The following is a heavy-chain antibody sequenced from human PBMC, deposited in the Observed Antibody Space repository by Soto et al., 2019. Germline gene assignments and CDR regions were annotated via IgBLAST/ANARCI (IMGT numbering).Heavy chain of an antibody. CDR2: ISAYNGNT. D-gene: IGHD6-13*01. V-gene: IGHV1-18*01. CDR3: ARDWIAAAGINWFDP. J-gene: IGHJ5*02. Sequence: GASVKVSSKASGYASTSYGISWVRQAPGQGLEWMGWISAYNGNTNYAQKLQGRVTMTTDTSTSTAYMELRSLRSDDTAVYYCARDWIAAAGINWFDPWGQGTLVTVSS. CDR1: GYASTSYG.